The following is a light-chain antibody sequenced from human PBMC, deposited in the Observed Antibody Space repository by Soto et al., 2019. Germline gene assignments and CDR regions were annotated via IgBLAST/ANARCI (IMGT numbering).Light chain of an antibody. Sequence: QSVLTQPASVSGSPGQSITISCTGTSSDVGRYNYVSWYRQHPGKAPKLMIYDVSNRPSGVSNRFSGSKSGNTASLTISGLQAEDEADYYCSSYTISTTLVFGGGTKLTVL. CDR3: SSYTISTTLV. J-gene: IGLJ2*01. V-gene: IGLV2-14*01. CDR2: DVS. CDR1: SSDVGRYNY.